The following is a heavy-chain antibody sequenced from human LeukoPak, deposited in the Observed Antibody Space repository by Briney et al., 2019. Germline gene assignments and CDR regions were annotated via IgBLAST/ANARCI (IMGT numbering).Heavy chain of an antibody. D-gene: IGHD4-17*01. J-gene: IGHJ4*02. CDR2: IHPNSGGT. CDR3: ARDYGDYHFDY. Sequence: ASVKVSCKASGYTFTGYYMHWVRQAPGQGLEWMGWIHPNSGGTNYAQKFQGRVTMTRDTSISTAYMELSRLRADDTAVYYCARDYGDYHFDYWGQGTLVTVSS. V-gene: IGHV1-2*02. CDR1: GYTFTGYY.